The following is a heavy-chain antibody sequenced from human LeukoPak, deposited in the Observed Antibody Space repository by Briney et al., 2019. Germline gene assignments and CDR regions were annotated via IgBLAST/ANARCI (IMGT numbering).Heavy chain of an antibody. J-gene: IGHJ6*03. Sequence: GGSLRLSSAASGFTFRSYGMHWVRQAPGKGLEWVAVIWYDGSNKYYADSVKGRFTISRDNSKNTLYLQMNSLRAEDTAVYYCAKDFARIGGGYNWGGYYMDVWGKGTTVTVSS. CDR3: AKDFARIGGGYNWGGYYMDV. V-gene: IGHV3-33*06. D-gene: IGHD5-24*01. CDR2: IWYDGSNK. CDR1: GFTFRSYG.